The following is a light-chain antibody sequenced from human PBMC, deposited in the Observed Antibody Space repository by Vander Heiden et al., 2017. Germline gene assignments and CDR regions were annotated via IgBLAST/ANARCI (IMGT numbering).Light chain of an antibody. V-gene: IGLV2-11*01. CDR2: DVN. CDR3: CSYAGSDTYV. J-gene: IGLJ1*01. Sequence: QSALTQPRPVSGSPGQPVTIPCTGPFSDVGGYNYVSWYQQPPSKAPKFMIYDVNKRPSGVPDRFSGSKSGNTASMTISGLQAEDEADYYCCSYAGSDTYVFGIGTKVTVL. CDR1: FSDVGGYNY.